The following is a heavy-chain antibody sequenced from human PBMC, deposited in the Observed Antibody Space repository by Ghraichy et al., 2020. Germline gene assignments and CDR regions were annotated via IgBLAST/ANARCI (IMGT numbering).Heavy chain of an antibody. Sequence: VKVSCKVSGYTLTELSMHWVRQAPGKGLEWMGGFDPEDGETIYAQKFQGRVTMTEDTSTDTAYMELSSLRSEDTAVYYCATSIVAVAGTASWPSFDYWGQGTLVTVSS. V-gene: IGHV1-24*01. CDR1: GYTLTELS. J-gene: IGHJ4*02. D-gene: IGHD6-19*01. CDR3: ATSIVAVAGTASWPSFDY. CDR2: FDPEDGET.